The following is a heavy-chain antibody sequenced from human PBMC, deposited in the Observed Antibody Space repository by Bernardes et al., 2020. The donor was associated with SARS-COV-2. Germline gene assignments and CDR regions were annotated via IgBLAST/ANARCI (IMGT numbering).Heavy chain of an antibody. CDR1: GFTFSSFS. V-gene: IGHV3-21*01. CDR2: ISSSSGFI. D-gene: IGHD3-9*01. Sequence: GGSLRLSCAASGFTFSSFSMNWVRQAPGKGLEWVSSISSSSGFISYGDSVRGRFTTSRDNTRTSVFLQMESLRAEDTAVYYCARDVGGTDWRFGFDVWGPGTMVHVSS. CDR3: ARDVGGTDWRFGFDV. J-gene: IGHJ3*01.